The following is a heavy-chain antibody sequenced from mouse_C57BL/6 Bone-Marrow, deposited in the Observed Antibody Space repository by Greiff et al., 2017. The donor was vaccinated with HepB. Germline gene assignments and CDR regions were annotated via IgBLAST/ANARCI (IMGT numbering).Heavy chain of an antibody. CDR1: GYTFTSYW. Sequence: QVQLQQPGAELVKPGASVKLSCKASGYTFTSYWMHWVKQRPGRGLEWIGRIDPNSGGTKYNEKFKSKATLTVDKPSSTAYMQLSSLTSEDSAVYYCSRMIIPGYYYAMDDWGQGTSVTVSS. CDR2: IDPNSGGT. J-gene: IGHJ4*01. CDR3: SRMIIPGYYYAMDD. D-gene: IGHD2-4*01. V-gene: IGHV1-72*01.